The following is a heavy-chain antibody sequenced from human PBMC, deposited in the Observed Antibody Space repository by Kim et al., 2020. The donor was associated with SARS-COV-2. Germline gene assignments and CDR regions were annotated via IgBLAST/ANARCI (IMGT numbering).Heavy chain of an antibody. D-gene: IGHD2-15*01. J-gene: IGHJ1*01. CDR2: INNDGSST. CDR1: GFTFSSYW. Sequence: GGSLRLSCAASGFTFSSYWMHWVRQAPWQGLVWVSFINNDGSSTGYADSVKGRFTISRDNAKNTVNLQMNSLRGDDTAVYYCAKGGAHWGEGFLVSVSS. V-gene: IGHV3-74*01. CDR3: AKGGAH.